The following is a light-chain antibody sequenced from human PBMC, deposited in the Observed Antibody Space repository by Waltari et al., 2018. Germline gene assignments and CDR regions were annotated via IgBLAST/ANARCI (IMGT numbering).Light chain of an antibody. CDR1: QSSSRY. CDR2: DAS. Sequence: EIMLTQSPGTLSLSPGERATLSCRASQSSSRYLAWYQHKPGQAPRLLIYDASSRATGIPDRFSGSGSGTDFSLTISRLEPEDFAVYYCQKYGSLPATFGQGTKVEIK. J-gene: IGKJ1*01. CDR3: QKYGSLPAT. V-gene: IGKV3-20*01.